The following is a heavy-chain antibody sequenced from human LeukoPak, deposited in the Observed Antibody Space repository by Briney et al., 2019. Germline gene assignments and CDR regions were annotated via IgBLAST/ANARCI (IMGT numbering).Heavy chain of an antibody. J-gene: IGHJ6*03. D-gene: IGHD2-2*02. Sequence: GASVKVSCKASGGTFSSYAISWVRQAPGQGLEWMGGIIPIFGTANYAQKFQGRVTIATDESTSTAYMELSSLRSEDTAVYYCARVCTSCHTDYYYYMDVWGKGTTVTVSS. CDR2: IIPIFGTA. CDR1: GGTFSSYA. V-gene: IGHV1-69*05. CDR3: ARVCTSCHTDYYYYMDV.